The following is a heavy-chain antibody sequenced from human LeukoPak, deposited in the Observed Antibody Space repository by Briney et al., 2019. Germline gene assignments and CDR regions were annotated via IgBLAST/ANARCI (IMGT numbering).Heavy chain of an antibody. J-gene: IGHJ3*02. CDR1: GGSISSSSYY. V-gene: IGHV4-39*07. Sequence: SETLSLTCTVSGGSISSSSYYWGWIRQPPAKGLEWIGSIYYSGSTYYNPSLKSRVTISVDTSKNQVSLKLNSVTAADTAVYYCARALGAFDIWGQGTMVTVSS. CDR2: IYYSGST. CDR3: ARALGAFDI.